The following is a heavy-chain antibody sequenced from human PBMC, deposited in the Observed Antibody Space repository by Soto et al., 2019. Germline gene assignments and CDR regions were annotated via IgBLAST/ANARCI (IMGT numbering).Heavy chain of an antibody. Sequence: QVQLVQSGAEVKKPGASVKVSCKASGYTFTSYDINWVRQATGQGLEWMGWMNPNSGNAGYAQKFQGRVTMTRTTSVSTAYMELSSLRSEATAVYYCARGRLAARTKPFDYWGQGTLVTVSS. J-gene: IGHJ4*02. V-gene: IGHV1-8*01. D-gene: IGHD6-6*01. CDR3: ARGRLAARTKPFDY. CDR1: GYTFTSYD. CDR2: MNPNSGNA.